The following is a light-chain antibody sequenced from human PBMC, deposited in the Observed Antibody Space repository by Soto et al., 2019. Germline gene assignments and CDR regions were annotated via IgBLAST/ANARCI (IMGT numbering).Light chain of an antibody. CDR2: EVS. V-gene: IGLV2-18*02. CDR1: SSDVGSNNR. J-gene: IGLJ2*01. CDR3: SSYISSSSSVV. Sequence: QSALTQPPSVSGSPGQSVTISCTGSSSDVGSNNRVSWYQQPPGTAPKFIIYEVSNRPSGVPDRVSGSKSGNTASLTISGLQAEDEADYYCSSYISSSSSVVFGGGTKLTVL.